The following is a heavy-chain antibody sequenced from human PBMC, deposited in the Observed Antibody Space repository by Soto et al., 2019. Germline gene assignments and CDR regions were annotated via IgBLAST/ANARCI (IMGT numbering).Heavy chain of an antibody. D-gene: IGHD1-26*01. CDR3: ATIVGANDY. CDR1: RASIYTYS. J-gene: IGHJ4*02. CDR2: IYSSGSA. Sequence: SETLSLTCTVSRASIYTYSWTWIRQPAGKGLQWIGHIYSSGSANYSPSLKSRVSMSVDSSKNQISLKLSSVTAADTAVYYCATIVGANDYWGQGTLVTAPQ. V-gene: IGHV4-4*07.